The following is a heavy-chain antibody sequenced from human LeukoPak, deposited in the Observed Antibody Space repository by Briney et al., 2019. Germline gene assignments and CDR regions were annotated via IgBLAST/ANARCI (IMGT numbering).Heavy chain of an antibody. V-gene: IGHV3-30*18. J-gene: IGHJ4*02. Sequence: GGSLRLSCAATGFTFSYFGMHWVRQAPGKGLEWVAVISNDGSNENYADPVKGRFTISRDNSKNTLYLQMNSLRAEDTAVYYCAKAKGSGSYYLFDYWGQGTLVTVSS. CDR2: ISNDGSNE. CDR1: GFTFSYFG. CDR3: AKAKGSGSYYLFDY. D-gene: IGHD3-10*01.